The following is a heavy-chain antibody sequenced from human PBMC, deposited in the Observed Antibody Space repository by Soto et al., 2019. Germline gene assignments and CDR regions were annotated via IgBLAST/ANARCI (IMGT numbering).Heavy chain of an antibody. Sequence: PSETLSLTCAVYGGSFSGYYWSWIRQPPGKGLEWIGEINHSGSTNYNPSLKSRVTISVDTSKNQFSLKLSSVTAADTAVYYCARFQDSSGYYYDYWGQGTLVTVSS. CDR2: INHSGST. J-gene: IGHJ4*02. CDR1: GGSFSGYY. CDR3: ARFQDSSGYYYDY. V-gene: IGHV4-34*01. D-gene: IGHD3-22*01.